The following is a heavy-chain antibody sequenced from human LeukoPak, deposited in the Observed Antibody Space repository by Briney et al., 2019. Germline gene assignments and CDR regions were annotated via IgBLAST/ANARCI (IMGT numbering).Heavy chain of an antibody. V-gene: IGHV3-30*18. CDR3: AKDGSPWEPPLYYYMDV. CDR1: GFTFSSYE. Sequence: GGSLRLSCAASGFTFSSYEMNWVRQAPGKGLEWVAVISYDGSNKYYADSVKGRFTISRDISKNTLFLQMNSLRAEDTAVYYCAKDGSPWEPPLYYYMDVWGKGTTVTVSS. J-gene: IGHJ6*03. D-gene: IGHD1-26*01. CDR2: ISYDGSNK.